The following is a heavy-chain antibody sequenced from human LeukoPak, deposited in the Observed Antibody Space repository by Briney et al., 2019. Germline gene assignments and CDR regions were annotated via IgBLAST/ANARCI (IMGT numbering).Heavy chain of an antibody. Sequence: PGGSLRHSPAAPGFTFCNDWMGSGPPAPQEGLERVANIRQDGREKLYVASVKGRFTISRDNDKNSLYLQMNSLRAEDKAIYYCGRDEDQYYSETTGRFDHWGQGTLVTVSS. J-gene: IGHJ4*02. CDR1: GFTFCNDW. D-gene: IGHD3-22*01. V-gene: IGHV3-7*04. CDR2: IRQDGREK. CDR3: GRDEDQYYSETTGRFDH.